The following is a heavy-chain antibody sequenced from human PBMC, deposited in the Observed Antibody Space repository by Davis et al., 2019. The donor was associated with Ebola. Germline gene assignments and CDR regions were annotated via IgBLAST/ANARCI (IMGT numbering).Heavy chain of an antibody. Sequence: GESLKISCEVSGFTFSDYYMSWIRQAPGKGLEWIAYIGPSGNSFYCADSVKGRFTISRDNAKNSLYLQMNGLRGEDAAAYYCARDKGTLTTLGALGYFQDWGQGTLVTVSS. J-gene: IGHJ1*01. CDR2: IGPSGNSF. V-gene: IGHV3-11*04. CDR3: ARDKGTLTTLGALGYFQD. CDR1: GFTFSDYY. D-gene: IGHD1-26*01.